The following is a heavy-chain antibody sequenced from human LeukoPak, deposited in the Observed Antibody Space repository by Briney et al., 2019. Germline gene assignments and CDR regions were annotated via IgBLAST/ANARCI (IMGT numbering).Heavy chain of an antibody. D-gene: IGHD6-19*01. J-gene: IGHJ3*02. CDR3: ARFETVAPGRPYDI. CDR1: EYTFTDYY. V-gene: IGHV1-2*02. Sequence: GASVKVSCKASEYTFTDYYLHWVRQAPGEGLEWMGWINPNSGGTNTAQKFQGRVTMTSDTSVSTAYMELSSLRSDDTAVYYCARFETVAPGRPYDIWGQGTKVTVSS. CDR2: INPNSGGT.